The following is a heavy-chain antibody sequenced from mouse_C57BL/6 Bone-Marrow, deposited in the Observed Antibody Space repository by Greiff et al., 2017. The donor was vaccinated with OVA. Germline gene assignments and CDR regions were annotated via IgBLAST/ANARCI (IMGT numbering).Heavy chain of an antibody. CDR1: GYTFTEYT. V-gene: IGHV1-62-2*01. D-gene: IGHD1-1*02. J-gene: IGHJ4*01. CDR2: FYPGSGSI. CDR3: ARHEMEDYYDLYYAMDY. Sequence: QVQLQQSGAELVKPGASVKLSCKASGYTFTEYTIHWVKQRSGQGLEWIGWFYPGSGSIKYNEKFKDKATLTADKSSSTVYMELSRLTSEDSAVYFCARHEMEDYYDLYYAMDYWGQGTSVTVSS.